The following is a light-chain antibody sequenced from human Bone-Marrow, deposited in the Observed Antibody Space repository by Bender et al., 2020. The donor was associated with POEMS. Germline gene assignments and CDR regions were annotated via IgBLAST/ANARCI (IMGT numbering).Light chain of an antibody. CDR1: AGAVTRGYY. J-gene: IGLJ3*02. CDR2: SAT. V-gene: IGLV7-43*01. Sequence: QTVVTQEPSLTVSPGGTVTLTCASSAGAVTRGYYPNWFQQKPGQAPRPLIYSATNIYSWTPARFSGSLLGGKAALTLSGVQPEDEAEYYCLLYYGGAWVFGGGTKVTVL. CDR3: LLYYGGAWV.